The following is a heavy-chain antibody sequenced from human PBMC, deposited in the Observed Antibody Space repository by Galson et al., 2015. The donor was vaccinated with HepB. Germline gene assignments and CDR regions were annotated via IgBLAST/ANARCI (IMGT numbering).Heavy chain of an antibody. CDR1: GYTFTSYG. CDR2: ISAYNGNT. D-gene: IGHD6-13*01. J-gene: IGHJ6*02. CDR3: ARAVVWVSSSWYGRYSPYYYYGMDV. V-gene: IGHV1-18*04. Sequence: SVKVSCKASGYTFTSYGISWVRQAPGQGLEWMGWISAYNGNTNYAQKLQGRVTMTTDTSTSTAYMELRSLRSDDTAVYYCARAVVWVSSSWYGRYSPYYYYGMDVWGQGTTVTVSS.